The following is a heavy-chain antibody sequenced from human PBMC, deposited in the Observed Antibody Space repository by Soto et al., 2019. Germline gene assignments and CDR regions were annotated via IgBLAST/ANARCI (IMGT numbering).Heavy chain of an antibody. CDR3: ARDKGVMGSGYYPFDY. CDR1: GGSSSGYY. D-gene: IGHD3-22*01. CDR2: INHSGST. J-gene: IGHJ4*02. V-gene: IGHV4-34*01. Sequence: QVQLQQWGAGLLKPSETLSLTCAVYGGSSSGYYWSWIRQPPGKGLEWIGEINHSGSTNYNPSLKSRVTISVDTSKNQFSLKLSSVTAADTAVYYCARDKGVMGSGYYPFDYWGQGTLVTVSS.